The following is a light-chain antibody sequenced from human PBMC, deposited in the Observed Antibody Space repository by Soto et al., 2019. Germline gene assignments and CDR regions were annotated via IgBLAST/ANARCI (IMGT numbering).Light chain of an antibody. V-gene: IGKV3-20*01. CDR3: QQYGSSPLT. CDR2: GAS. Sequence: EIVLTQSPGTLSLSPGERATLSCRASQSVSSNYLAWYRQKPGQAPRLLIYGASSRATGIPDRFSGSGSGTDFTLTISRLAPEDFAVYYCQQYGSSPLTFGGGTKVEIK. CDR1: QSVSSNY. J-gene: IGKJ4*01.